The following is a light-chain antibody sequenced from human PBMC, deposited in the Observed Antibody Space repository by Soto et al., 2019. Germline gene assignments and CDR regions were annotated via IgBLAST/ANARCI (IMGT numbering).Light chain of an antibody. Sequence: QSVLTQPPSASGTPGQRVIISCSGSSPNIGSNHVYWYQQFPGTTPKLLIYRNTHRPSGVPDRFSGSKSGTSAALAISGLRSEDETDYYCAAWDDSLGAPVFGGGTKLTVL. V-gene: IGLV1-47*01. CDR1: SPNIGSNH. CDR3: AAWDDSLGAPV. J-gene: IGLJ2*01. CDR2: RNT.